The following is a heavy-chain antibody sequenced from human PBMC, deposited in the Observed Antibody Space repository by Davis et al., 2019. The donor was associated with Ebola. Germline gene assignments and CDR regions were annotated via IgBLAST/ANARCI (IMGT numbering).Heavy chain of an antibody. CDR2: IYYSGST. J-gene: IGHJ4*02. CDR3: ARLKLYGDFDY. D-gene: IGHD4-17*01. CDR1: GGSISSYY. Sequence: SETLSLTCTVSGGSISSYYWSWIQQPPGKGLEWIGYIYYSGSTNYNPSLKSRVTISVDTSKNQFSLKLSSVTAADTAVYYCARLKLYGDFDYWGQGTLVTVSS. V-gene: IGHV4-59*08.